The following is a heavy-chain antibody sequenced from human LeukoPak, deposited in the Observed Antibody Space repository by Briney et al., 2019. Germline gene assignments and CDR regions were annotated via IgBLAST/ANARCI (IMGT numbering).Heavy chain of an antibody. CDR1: GFTVSSNY. V-gene: IGHV3-66*01. CDR2: IYSGGST. CDR3: ARNPEGAFDI. Sequence: TGGSLRLSCAASGFTVSSNYMSWVRQAPGKGLEWVSVIYSGGSTYYADSVKGRFTISRDNSKNTLYLQMNSLRAEDTAVYYCARNPEGAFDIWGQGTMVTVSS. J-gene: IGHJ3*02.